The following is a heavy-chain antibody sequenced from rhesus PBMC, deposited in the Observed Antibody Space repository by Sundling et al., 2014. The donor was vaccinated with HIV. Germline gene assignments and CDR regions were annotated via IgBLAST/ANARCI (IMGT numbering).Heavy chain of an antibody. Sequence: QVQLQESGPGLVKPSETLSLTCAVSGGSISSNYWSWIRQPPGKGLEWIGRVSGNTGSTDYSPSLKSRVTISTDTSKKQFSLNLSSVTAADTAVYYCARRLLGSFDYWGQGVLVTVSS. D-gene: IGHD3-34*01. CDR1: GGSISSNY. CDR3: ARRLLGSFDY. J-gene: IGHJ4*01. V-gene: IGHV4-173*01. CDR2: VSGNTGST.